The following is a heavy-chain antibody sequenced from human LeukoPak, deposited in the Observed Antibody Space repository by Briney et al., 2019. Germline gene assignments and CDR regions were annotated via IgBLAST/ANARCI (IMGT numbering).Heavy chain of an antibody. V-gene: IGHV4-30-2*01. J-gene: IGHJ4*02. CDR3: ARDRPGGSSLDY. D-gene: IGHD6-13*01. Sequence: SETLSLTCTVSGDSISSSGYYSTWIRQTPGRGLEWIASIYHTGRTLSNPSLKSRVTMSLDKSMNQFSLNLASVNVADTAVYYCARDRPGGSSLDYWGQGTLVTVSS. CDR1: GDSISSSGYY. CDR2: IYHTGRT.